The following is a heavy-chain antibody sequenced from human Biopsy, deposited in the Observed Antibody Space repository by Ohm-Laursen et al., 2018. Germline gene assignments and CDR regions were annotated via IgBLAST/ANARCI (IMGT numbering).Heavy chain of an antibody. D-gene: IGHD3-10*01. CDR3: ARDRYYGSESYYSHYNMDV. J-gene: IGHJ6*02. CDR2: IWYDGSNK. V-gene: IGHV3-33*01. Sequence: SLRLSCAASGFTFSSYGIHWVRQAPGKGLEWVAVIWYDGSNKYSADSVKGRFSISRDNSKNTVYLQMKSRRAADTAVYYCARDRYYGSESYYSHYNMDVWGQGTTVSVSS. CDR1: GFTFSSYG.